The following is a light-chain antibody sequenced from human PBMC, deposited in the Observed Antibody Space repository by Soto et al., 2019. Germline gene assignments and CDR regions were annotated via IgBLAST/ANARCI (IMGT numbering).Light chain of an antibody. CDR2: AAS. V-gene: IGKV1-39*01. J-gene: IGKJ5*01. CDR3: QQTYSTLSIT. CDR1: ESIARH. Sequence: DILMTQSPSSLSASVGDRVTITCRASESIARHLNWYQQKPGKAPKLLIYAASSLQNGVPSRFRGGGSGTDFTLTISNLQPEDFETYYCQQTYSTLSITFGHGTRLAIK.